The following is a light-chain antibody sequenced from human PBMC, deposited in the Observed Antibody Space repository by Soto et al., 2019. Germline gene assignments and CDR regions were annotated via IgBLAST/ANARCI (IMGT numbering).Light chain of an antibody. CDR1: QSISSY. V-gene: IGKV1-39*01. CDR2: AAS. CDR3: KQSYSTALT. Sequence: DIQMTQSPSSLSASVGDRVTITCRASQSISSYLNWYQQKPGKAPKLLIYAASSLQSGVPSRFSGSGPGTDFTLTISSLQPEDFATYYCKQSYSTALTFGQATKVDIK. J-gene: IGKJ1*01.